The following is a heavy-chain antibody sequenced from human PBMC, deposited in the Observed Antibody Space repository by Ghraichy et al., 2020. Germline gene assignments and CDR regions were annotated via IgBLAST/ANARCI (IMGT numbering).Heavy chain of an antibody. V-gene: IGHV3-30*18. Sequence: SCAASGFTFSSYAMHWVRQAPGKGLEWVAVTSYDGSNKNYADSVKGRFTISRDNSKNTLYLQMHSLRAEDTAVYYCAKPGSRNYDFWSGYQNDAFDIWGQGTMVTVSS. CDR1: GFTFSSYA. CDR2: TSYDGSNK. D-gene: IGHD3-3*01. J-gene: IGHJ3*02. CDR3: AKPGSRNYDFWSGYQNDAFDI.